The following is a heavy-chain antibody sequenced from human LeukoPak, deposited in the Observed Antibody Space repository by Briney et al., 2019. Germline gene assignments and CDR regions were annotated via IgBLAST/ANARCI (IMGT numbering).Heavy chain of an antibody. V-gene: IGHV3-7*01. CDR1: GFTFSSYW. D-gene: IGHD3-22*01. CDR3: ARDANTMIVVVIHSDYFDY. Sequence: GGSLRLPCAASGFTFSSYWMSWVRQAPGKGLEWVANIKQDGSEKYYVDSVKGRFTISRDNAKNSLYLQMNSLRAEDTAVYYCARDANTMIVVVIHSDYFDYWGQGTLVTVSS. J-gene: IGHJ4*02. CDR2: IKQDGSEK.